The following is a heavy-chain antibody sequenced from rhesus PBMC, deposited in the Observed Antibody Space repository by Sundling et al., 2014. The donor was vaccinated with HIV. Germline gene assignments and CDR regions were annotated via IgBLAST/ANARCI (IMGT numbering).Heavy chain of an antibody. CDR1: GGSISGDYG. V-gene: IGHV4-106*01. J-gene: IGHJ4*01. CDR2: IYGSGGNT. D-gene: IGHD2-33*01. Sequence: QVQLQESGPGLLKPSETLSLTCAVSGGSISGDYGWGWIRQPPGKELEWIGSIYGSGGNTYYSSSLKSRITISRDTSKNQISLNLNSVTAADTAVYYCAIGGTYLSDSGRLDYWGQGVLVTVSS. CDR3: AIGGTYLSDSGRLDY.